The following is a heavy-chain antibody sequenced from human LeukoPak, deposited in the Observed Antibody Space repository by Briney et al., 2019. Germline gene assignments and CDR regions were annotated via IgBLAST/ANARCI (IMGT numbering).Heavy chain of an antibody. Sequence: GASVKVSCKASGYTFTSYGISWVRQAPGQGLEWMGWISAYNGHTNYAQKLQGRVTMTTDTSTSTAYMELRSLRSDDTAVYYCARDRSLYYESSGHYSPLGYWGQGTLVTVSS. J-gene: IGHJ4*02. CDR1: GYTFTSYG. D-gene: IGHD3-22*01. CDR2: ISAYNGHT. CDR3: ARDRSLYYESSGHYSPLGY. V-gene: IGHV1-18*01.